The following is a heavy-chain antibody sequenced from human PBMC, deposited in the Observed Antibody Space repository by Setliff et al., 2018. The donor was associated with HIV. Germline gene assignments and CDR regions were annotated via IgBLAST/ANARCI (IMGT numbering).Heavy chain of an antibody. D-gene: IGHD5-12*01. CDR2: IWYDGRNK. CDR1: GFTFSNYG. CDR3: ARDRDTTIWYFDL. J-gene: IGHJ2*01. V-gene: IGHV3-33*01. Sequence: GGSLRLSCAASGFTFSNYGMHWVRQAPGKGLEWVAVIWYDGRNKYYADPVKGRFTISRDNSKNTLYLQINSLRAEDTAVHYCARDRDTTIWYFDLWGRGTLVTVSS.